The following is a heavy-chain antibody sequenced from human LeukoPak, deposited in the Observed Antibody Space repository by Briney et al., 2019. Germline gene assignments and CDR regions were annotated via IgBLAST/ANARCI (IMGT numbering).Heavy chain of an antibody. CDR3: ARGGFGFIHDY. CDR1: GGSISSYY. J-gene: IGHJ4*02. CDR2: IYYSGST. D-gene: IGHD3-16*01. Sequence: SETLSPTCTVSGGSISSYYWSWIRQPPGKGLEWIGYIYYSGSTNYSPSLKSRVTISVDTSKNQFSLKLSSVTAADTAVYYCARGGFGFIHDYWGQGTLVTVSS. V-gene: IGHV4-59*01.